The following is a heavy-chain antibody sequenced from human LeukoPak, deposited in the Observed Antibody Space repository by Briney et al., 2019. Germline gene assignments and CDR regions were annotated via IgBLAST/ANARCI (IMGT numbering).Heavy chain of an antibody. Sequence: PSETLSLTCTVSGGSISSGGYYWSWIRQHPGKGLEWIGYIYYSGSTYYNPSLKSRVTISVDTSKNQFSLKLSSVTAADTAVYYCARRPFSWQWLAYDYWGQGTLVTVSS. V-gene: IGHV4-31*03. CDR3: ARRPFSWQWLAYDY. CDR2: IYYSGST. CDR1: GGSISSGGYY. J-gene: IGHJ4*02. D-gene: IGHD6-19*01.